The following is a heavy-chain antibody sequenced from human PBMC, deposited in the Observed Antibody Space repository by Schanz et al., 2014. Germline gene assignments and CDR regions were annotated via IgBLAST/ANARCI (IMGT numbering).Heavy chain of an antibody. J-gene: IGHJ4*02. V-gene: IGHV3-21*02. CDR2: VTWDGGYT. D-gene: IGHD1-1*01. CDR1: GFTFSTYY. CDR3: ARDGAELYYFDD. Sequence: EVQLVESGGGLVKPGGSLRLSCAASGFTFSTYYMNWVRQAPGKGLEWVSLVTWDGGYTYYADSVKGRFTISRDNAKNSLYLQMNGLRAEDTAVFYCARDGAELYYFDDWGQGTLVTVSS.